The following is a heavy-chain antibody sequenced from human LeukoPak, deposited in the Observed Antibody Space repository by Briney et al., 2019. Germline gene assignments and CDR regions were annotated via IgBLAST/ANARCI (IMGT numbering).Heavy chain of an antibody. CDR2: IDYSGRT. J-gene: IGHJ5*02. CDR3: ARHYLDTNIGASNWFDP. CDR1: GGSISSRTYF. Sequence: PSETLSLTCTVSGGSISSRTYFWGWIRQPPGKGLEWIGSIDYSGRTYQNPSLKSRVTMSVDTSKNQFSLKLSSVTAADTAVFYCARHYLDTNIGASNWFDPWGQGSLVTVSS. D-gene: IGHD5-18*01. V-gene: IGHV4-39*01.